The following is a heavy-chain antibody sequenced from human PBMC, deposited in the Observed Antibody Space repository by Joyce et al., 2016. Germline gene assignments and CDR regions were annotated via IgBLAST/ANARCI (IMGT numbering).Heavy chain of an antibody. CDR3: TTLLSAGDSLHGMDV. D-gene: IGHD2-15*01. V-gene: IGHV1-69-2*01. CDR1: GYTFTDYY. CDR2: IDPEDGEI. Sequence: EVQLVQSGAEVKKPGATVKISCEVSGYTFTDYYMHWVQQAPGKGREWMGLIDPEDGEIIYAEEFQGRVTITADTSRDTAYMVLSSLRPEDTAVYYCTTLLSAGDSLHGMDVWGQGTTVTVSS. J-gene: IGHJ6*02.